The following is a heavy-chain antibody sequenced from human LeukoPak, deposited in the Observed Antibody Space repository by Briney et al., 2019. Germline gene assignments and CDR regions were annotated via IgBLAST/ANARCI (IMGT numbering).Heavy chain of an antibody. CDR3: AKDVYNWNFYFDY. CDR1: GFTFSSYA. D-gene: IGHD1-7*01. Sequence: GGSLRLSCAASGFTFSSYAMSWVRQAPGKGLEWVSAISASGYSAYYADSVKGRFTISRDNSKKTLYLQMNSLRAEDTAIFYCAKDVYNWNFYFDYWGQGTLVTVSS. J-gene: IGHJ4*02. CDR2: ISASGYSA. V-gene: IGHV3-23*01.